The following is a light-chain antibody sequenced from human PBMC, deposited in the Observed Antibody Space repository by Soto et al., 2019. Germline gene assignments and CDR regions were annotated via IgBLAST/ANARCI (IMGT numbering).Light chain of an antibody. CDR2: SNN. CDR3: AAWDDRLKGV. CDR1: SSNIGSNT. J-gene: IGLJ1*01. Sequence: QSVLTQPPSASGTPGQRVTISCSGSSSNIGSNTVNWYQQLPGTAPKLLIYSNNQRPLGVPDRFSGSKSGTSASLAISGLQSEDEADYYCAAWDDRLKGVFGTGTKVTVL. V-gene: IGLV1-44*01.